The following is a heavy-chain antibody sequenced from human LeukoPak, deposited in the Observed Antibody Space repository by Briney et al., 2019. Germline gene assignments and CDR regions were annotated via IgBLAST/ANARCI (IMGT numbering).Heavy chain of an antibody. CDR1: GFTFTSSA. CDR3: AAVRNYFGSGSFFGNWFDP. V-gene: IGHV1-58*02. Sequence: SGKVSCKASGFTFTSSAMQWVRQARGQRLEWIGWIVVGSGKTNYSQKFQERVTITRDMSTSTAYMELRSLISEDTAVYYCAAVRNYFGSGSFFGNWFDPWGQGTLVTVSS. CDR2: IVVGSGKT. D-gene: IGHD3-10*01. J-gene: IGHJ5*02.